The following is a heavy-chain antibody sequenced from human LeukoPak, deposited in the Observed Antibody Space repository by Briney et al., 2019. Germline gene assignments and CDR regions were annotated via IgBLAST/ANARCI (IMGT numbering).Heavy chain of an antibody. CDR1: GYSLSELS. CDR2: FDPKSVKT. V-gene: IGHV1-24*01. J-gene: IGHJ5*02. CDR3: AARNGYSLNWFDP. Sequence: ASVKVSCKVSGYSLSELSIHWVRQAPGKGLEWMGGFDPKSVKTIYAQNFQGRLSMTEDTSTDTAYMELSGLRSEDTAIYFCAARNGYSLNWFDPWGQGTLVTVSS. D-gene: IGHD5-24*01.